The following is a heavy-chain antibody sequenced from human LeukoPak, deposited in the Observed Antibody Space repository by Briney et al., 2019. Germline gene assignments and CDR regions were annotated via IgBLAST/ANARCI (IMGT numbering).Heavy chain of an antibody. J-gene: IGHJ4*02. V-gene: IGHV3-23*01. CDR2: IVGSGGRT. D-gene: IGHD3-9*01. CDR1: GFTFSSYA. Sequence: GGSLRLSCAASGFTFSSYAMSWVRQAPGKGLEWVSAIVGSGGRTYYADSVKGRFTISRDNSKNTLYLQMNSLRAEDTAVYYCAKARPVDWVLSYIYQDFDYWGQGTLVTVSS. CDR3: AKARPVDWVLSYIYQDFDY.